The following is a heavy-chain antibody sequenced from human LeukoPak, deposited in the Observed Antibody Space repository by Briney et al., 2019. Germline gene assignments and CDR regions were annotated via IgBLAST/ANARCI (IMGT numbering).Heavy chain of an antibody. J-gene: IGHJ4*01. Sequence: GGSLRLSCAASGFTFSSYSMNWVRQAPGKGLVWVSRINTDGRTITYADSVKGRFTISRDNAKNTLYLQMNSLRAEDTAVYYCVRSAFLTTEFYFDYWGHGTLVTVSS. D-gene: IGHD4-11*01. CDR1: GFTFSSYS. CDR2: INTDGRTI. V-gene: IGHV3-74*01. CDR3: VRSAFLTTEFYFDY.